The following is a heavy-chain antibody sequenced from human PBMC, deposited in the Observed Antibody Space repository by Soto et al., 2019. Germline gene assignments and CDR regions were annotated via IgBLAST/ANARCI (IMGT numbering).Heavy chain of an antibody. Sequence: PGESLKISCKGSGYSFTSYRIGWVRQMPGKGLEWMGIIYPGDSDTRYSPSFQGQVTISADKSISTAYLQWSSLKASDTAMYYCARLRDVTIFGVVIPGGMDVWGQGTTVTVSS. CDR2: IYPGDSDT. D-gene: IGHD3-3*01. V-gene: IGHV5-51*01. CDR3: ARLRDVTIFGVVIPGGMDV. J-gene: IGHJ6*02. CDR1: GYSFTSYR.